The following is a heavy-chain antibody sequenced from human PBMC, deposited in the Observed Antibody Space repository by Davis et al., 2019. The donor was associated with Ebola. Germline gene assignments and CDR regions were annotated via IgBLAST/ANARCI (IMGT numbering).Heavy chain of an antibody. J-gene: IGHJ3*02. CDR2: LGLGADT. CDR1: GFIFRSYV. D-gene: IGHD1-26*01. V-gene: IGHV3-23*01. CDR3: AKDTSNIWFDI. Sequence: GESLKISCAASGFIFRSYVMSWVRQAPGKGLEWVSTLGLGADTYYADSVKGRFTISRDNSKNTLYLQMNSLRVEDTAIYYCAKDTSNIWFDIWGQGTNVTVSS.